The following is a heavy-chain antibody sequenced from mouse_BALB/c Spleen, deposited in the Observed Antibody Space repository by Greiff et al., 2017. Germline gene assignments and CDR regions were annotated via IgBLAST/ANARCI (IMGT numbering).Heavy chain of an antibody. J-gene: IGHJ4*01. Sequence: EVQVVESGGDLVKPGGSLKLSCAASGFTFSSYGMSWVRQTPDKRLEWVATISSGGSYTYYPDSVKGRFTISRDNAKNTLYLQMSSLKSEDTAMYYCARLDYYGSSFYAMDYWGQGTSVTVSS. CDR3: ARLDYYGSSFYAMDY. CDR2: ISSGGSYT. CDR1: GFTFSSYG. D-gene: IGHD1-1*01. V-gene: IGHV5-6*01.